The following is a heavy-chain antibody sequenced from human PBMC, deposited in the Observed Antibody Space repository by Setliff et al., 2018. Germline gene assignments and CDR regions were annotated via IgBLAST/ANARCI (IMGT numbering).Heavy chain of an antibody. CDR3: ARVRITPYCMDV. Sequence: SETLSLTCAVYGGSFSGYYWSWIRQPPGKGLEWIGEINHSGSTNYNPSLKSRVTISVDTSKNQFSLKLSSVTAADTAVYYCARVRITPYCMDVWGKGTTVTVSS. CDR2: INHSGST. V-gene: IGHV4-34*01. CDR1: GGSFSGYY. J-gene: IGHJ6*03. D-gene: IGHD3-10*01.